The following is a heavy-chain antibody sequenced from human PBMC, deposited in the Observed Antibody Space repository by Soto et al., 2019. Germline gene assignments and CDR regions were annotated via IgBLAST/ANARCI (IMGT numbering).Heavy chain of an antibody. CDR2: VYSSGTT. CDR1: GGSINSYW. V-gene: IGHV4-4*07. D-gene: IGHD3-10*01. Sequence: TLSLTCSVSGGSINSYWWSWIRQPAGKGLEWIGRVYSSGTTDYNPSLNSRATLSVETSKNQFSLKLSSVTAADTAVYYCARDIGSYAYGEGYWGQGIQVTVSS. CDR3: ARDIGSYAYGEGY. J-gene: IGHJ4*02.